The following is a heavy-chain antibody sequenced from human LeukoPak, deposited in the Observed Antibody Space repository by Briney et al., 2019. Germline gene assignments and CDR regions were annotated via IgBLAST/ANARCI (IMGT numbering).Heavy chain of an antibody. Sequence: ASVKVSCKASGGTFSSYAISWVRQAPGQGLEWMGRIIPIFGTANYAQKFQGRVTITTDESTSTAYMELSSLRSEDTAVYYCASECGDDCYSGWFDPWGQGTLVTVSS. V-gene: IGHV1-69*05. D-gene: IGHD2-21*02. CDR1: GGTFSSYA. CDR3: ASECGDDCYSGWFDP. CDR2: IIPIFGTA. J-gene: IGHJ5*02.